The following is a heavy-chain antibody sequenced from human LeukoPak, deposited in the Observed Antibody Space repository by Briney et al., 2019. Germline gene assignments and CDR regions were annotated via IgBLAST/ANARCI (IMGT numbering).Heavy chain of an antibody. Sequence: ASVKVSCKASGYTFTGYYMLWVRQAPGQGLERMGWINPNSGGTNYAQKFQGRVTMTKDTSISTAYMELSRLRSDDTAVYYCARDGVSIVVVPAAMPEADAFDIWGQGTMVTVSS. CDR3: ARDGVSIVVVPAAMPEADAFDI. J-gene: IGHJ3*02. CDR2: INPNSGGT. D-gene: IGHD2-2*01. CDR1: GYTFTGYY. V-gene: IGHV1-2*02.